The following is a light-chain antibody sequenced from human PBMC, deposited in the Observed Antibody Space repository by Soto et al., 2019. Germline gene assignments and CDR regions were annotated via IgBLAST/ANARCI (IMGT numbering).Light chain of an antibody. J-gene: IGKJ4*01. Sequence: DIQMTQSPSSLSASVGDRVNITCRASRSISTFLNWYQHKPGTAPNLLIYDASRLQSGVPSRFSGSASGTDFTLTIGSLQPEDVATYYCQQSDSIPSFSGGTKVEI. CDR3: QQSDSIPS. CDR1: RSISTF. CDR2: DAS. V-gene: IGKV1-39*01.